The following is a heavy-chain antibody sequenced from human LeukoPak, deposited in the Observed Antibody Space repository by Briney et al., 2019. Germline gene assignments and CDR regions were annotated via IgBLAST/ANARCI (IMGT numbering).Heavy chain of an antibody. J-gene: IGHJ6*02. V-gene: IGHV3-74*01. D-gene: IGHD3-10*01. CDR2: ITNDGSST. CDR3: ARGGTGSHYYYYGMDV. CDR1: GLTFSSHW. Sequence: GGSLRLSCAASGLTFSSHWMHWVRQAPGKGLVWVSRITNDGSSTTYADSVKGRFTISRDNAKNMLYLQVNSLRAEDTAVYYCARGGTGSHYYYYGMDVWGQGTTVTVSS.